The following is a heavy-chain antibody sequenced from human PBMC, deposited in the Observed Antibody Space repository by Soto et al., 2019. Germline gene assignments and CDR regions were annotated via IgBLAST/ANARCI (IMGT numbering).Heavy chain of an antibody. CDR3: ASGNLYGEYRG. CDR1: GGSISSYY. V-gene: IGHV4-59*01. CDR2: IYYSGST. Sequence: SETLSLTCTVSGGSISSYYWSWIRQPPGKGLEWIGYIYYSGSTNYNPSLKSRVTISVDTSKNQFSLKLSSVTAADTAVYYCASGNLYGEYRGWGQGTLVTVSS. D-gene: IGHD4-17*01. J-gene: IGHJ4*02.